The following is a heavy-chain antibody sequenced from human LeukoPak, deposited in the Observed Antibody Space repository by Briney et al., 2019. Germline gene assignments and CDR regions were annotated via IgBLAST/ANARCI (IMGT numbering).Heavy chain of an antibody. D-gene: IGHD3-22*01. J-gene: IGHJ6*04. Sequence: TGGSLRLSCAASGFTFSSYEMNWVRQAPGKGLEWVSYISSSGSTIYYADSVKGRFTISRDNAKNSLYLQMNSLRAEDTAVYYCAKAGSPANFYDSSGYWLDVWGKGTTVTVSS. CDR3: AKAGSPANFYDSSGYWLDV. CDR2: ISSSGSTI. CDR1: GFTFSSYE. V-gene: IGHV3-48*03.